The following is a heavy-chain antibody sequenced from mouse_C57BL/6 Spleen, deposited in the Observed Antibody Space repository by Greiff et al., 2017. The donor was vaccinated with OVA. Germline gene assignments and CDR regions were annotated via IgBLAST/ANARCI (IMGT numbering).Heavy chain of an antibody. D-gene: IGHD1-1*01. V-gene: IGHV1-52*01. CDR3: ARSGAKRDYFDY. CDR1: GYTFTSYW. J-gene: IGHJ2*01. CDR2: IDPSDSET. Sequence: QVQLQQPGAELVRPGSSVKLSCKASGYTFTSYWMHWVKQRPIQGLEWIGNIDPSDSETHYNQKFKDKATLTVDKSSSTAYMQLSSLTSEDSAVYYCARSGAKRDYFDYWGQGTTLTVSS.